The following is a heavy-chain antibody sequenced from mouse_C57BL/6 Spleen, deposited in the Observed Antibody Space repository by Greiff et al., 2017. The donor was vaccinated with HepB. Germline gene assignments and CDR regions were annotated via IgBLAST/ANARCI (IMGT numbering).Heavy chain of an antibody. Sequence: QVQLQQPGAELVKPGASVKLSCKASGYTFTSYWMQWVKQRPGQGLEWIGEIDPSDSYTNYNQKFKGKATLTVDTSSSTAYMQLSSLTSEDSAVYYCARSYSNDAMDYWGQGTSVTVSS. CDR1: GYTFTSYW. CDR3: ARSYSNDAMDY. CDR2: IDPSDSYT. J-gene: IGHJ4*01. D-gene: IGHD2-5*01. V-gene: IGHV1-50*01.